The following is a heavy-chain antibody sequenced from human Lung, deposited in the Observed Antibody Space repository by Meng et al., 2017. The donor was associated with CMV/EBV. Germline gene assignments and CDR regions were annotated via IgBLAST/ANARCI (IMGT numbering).Heavy chain of an antibody. D-gene: IGHD3-16*01. Sequence: GGSLRLXCAASGFRFDDYGMHWVRQTPGKGLEWVAFIRHDGTNKFYGDSVKGRFTISRDNSKNTVYLQMNSLRPEETAVYYCAKDLLLFGGPNAYFDQWGQGTXVTVYS. CDR3: AKDLLLFGGPNAYFDQ. J-gene: IGHJ4*02. CDR2: IRHDGTNK. CDR1: GFRFDDYG. V-gene: IGHV3-30*02.